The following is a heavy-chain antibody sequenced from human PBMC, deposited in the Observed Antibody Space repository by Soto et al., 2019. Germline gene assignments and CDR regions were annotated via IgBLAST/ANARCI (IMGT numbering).Heavy chain of an antibody. CDR1: GGSFSGYY. D-gene: IGHD2-2*01. J-gene: IGHJ6*03. CDR2: INHSGST. CDR3: ARGWCSSTSCRYYYYYMDV. Sequence: PSETLSLTCAVYGGSFSGYYWSWIRQPPGKGLEWIGEINHSGSTNYNPSLKSRVTISVDTSKNQFSLKLSSVTAADTAVYYCARGWCSSTSCRYYYYYMDVWGKGTTVTVS. V-gene: IGHV4-34*01.